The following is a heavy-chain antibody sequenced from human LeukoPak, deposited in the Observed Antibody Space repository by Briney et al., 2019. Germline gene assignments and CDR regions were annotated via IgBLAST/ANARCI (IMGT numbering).Heavy chain of an antibody. CDR1: GGSISSYY. J-gene: IGHJ6*03. V-gene: IGHV4-59*01. D-gene: IGHD3-16*01. Sequence: SETLSLTCTVSGGSISSYYWSWIRQPPGKGLEWIGYIYYSGSTNYNPSLKSRVTISVDTSKNQFSLKLSSVTAADTAVYYCARGGNYYYYMDVWGKGTTVTVSS. CDR2: IYYSGST. CDR3: ARGGNYYYYMDV.